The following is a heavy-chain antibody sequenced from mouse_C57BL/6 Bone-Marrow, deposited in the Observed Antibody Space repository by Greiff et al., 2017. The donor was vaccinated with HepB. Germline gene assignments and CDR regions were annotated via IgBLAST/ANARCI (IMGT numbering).Heavy chain of an antibody. CDR1: GFSLTSYG. V-gene: IGHV2-2*01. CDR3: ASYYYGSSLFAY. Sequence: VQLQQSGPGLVQPSQSLSITCTVSGFSLTSYGVHWVRQSPGKGLEWLGVIWSGGSTDYNAAFISRLSISKDNSKSQVFFKMNSLQADDTAIYYCASYYYGSSLFAYWGQGTLVTVSA. D-gene: IGHD1-1*01. CDR2: IWSGGST. J-gene: IGHJ3*01.